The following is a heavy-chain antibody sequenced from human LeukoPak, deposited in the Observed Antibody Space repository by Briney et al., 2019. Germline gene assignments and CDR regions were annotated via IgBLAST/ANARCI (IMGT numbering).Heavy chain of an antibody. V-gene: IGHV3-48*02. CDR1: GFTFSNYN. D-gene: IGHD3-16*01. Sequence: GGSLRLSCAASGFTFSNYNMNWVRQAPGKGLEWVSYISRSSSSIYYADSVKGRFTISRDNARSSLYLQMNSLRDEDTAVYYCARPHQDYVWGSPDFWGQGTLVTVVS. J-gene: IGHJ4*02. CDR3: ARPHQDYVWGSPDF. CDR2: ISRSSSSI.